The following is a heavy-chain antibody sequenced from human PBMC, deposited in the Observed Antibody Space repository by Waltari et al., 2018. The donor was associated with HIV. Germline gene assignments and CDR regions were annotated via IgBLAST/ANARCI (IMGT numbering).Heavy chain of an antibody. Sequence: QVQLQESGPGLVKPSETLSLTCAVSGYSISSGYYWGWIRQPPGKGLEWIGSIYHSGSTYYNPSLKSRVTISVDTSKNQFSLKLSSVTAADTAVYYCARSRYADYWGQGTLVTVSS. J-gene: IGHJ4*02. D-gene: IGHD5-12*01. V-gene: IGHV4-38-2*01. CDR1: GYSISSGYY. CDR2: IYHSGST. CDR3: ARSRYADY.